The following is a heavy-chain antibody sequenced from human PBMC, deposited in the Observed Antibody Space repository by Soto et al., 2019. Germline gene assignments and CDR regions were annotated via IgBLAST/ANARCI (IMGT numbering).Heavy chain of an antibody. V-gene: IGHV3-23*01. CDR2: ISGSGGST. CDR1: GFTFSSYA. D-gene: IGHD3-10*01. J-gene: IGHJ6*02. CDR3: AKDLLRITMVRGVKYYYGMDV. Sequence: GGSLRLSCAASGFTFSSYAMSWVRQAPGKGLEWVSAISGSGGSTYYADSVKGRFTISRDNSMKTLYLQMNSLRDEDTAVYYCAKDLLRITMVRGVKYYYGMDVWGQRTTVTGSS.